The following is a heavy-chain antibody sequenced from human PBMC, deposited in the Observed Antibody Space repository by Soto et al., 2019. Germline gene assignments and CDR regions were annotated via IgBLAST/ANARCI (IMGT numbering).Heavy chain of an antibody. CDR2: IWFDGSNK. J-gene: IGHJ4*02. Sequence: PGGSLRLSCAASGFTFSTYAMHWVRQAPGKGLEWVAVIWFDGSNKYYADSVEGRFTISRDNSKNTLYLQLNSLRAEDTAVYYCAREVTLFVGAIKTNYFDYWGQGTLVTVSS. CDR3: AREVTLFVGAIKTNYFDY. D-gene: IGHD1-26*01. V-gene: IGHV3-33*01. CDR1: GFTFSTYA.